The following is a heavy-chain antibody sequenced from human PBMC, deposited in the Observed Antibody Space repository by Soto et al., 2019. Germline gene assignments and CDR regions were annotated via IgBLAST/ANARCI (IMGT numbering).Heavy chain of an antibody. CDR3: ASPRDNYYYNGMDV. J-gene: IGHJ6*02. CDR2: FIPIFGAA. CDR1: GGTFSSSA. V-gene: IGHV1-69*12. Sequence: QVQLVQSGAEVKKPGSSVKVSCKASGGTFSSSAISWVRQAPGQGLEWMGGFIPIFGAADYAQNFQGRVTIAADESTSTAYMELSSLRSEDTAVYYWASPRDNYYYNGMDVWGQGTTVTVSS. D-gene: IGHD3-10*01.